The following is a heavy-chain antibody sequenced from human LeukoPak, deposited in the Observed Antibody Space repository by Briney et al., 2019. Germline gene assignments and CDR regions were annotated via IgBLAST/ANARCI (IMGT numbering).Heavy chain of an antibody. CDR3: AKYYYDSSFYYFDY. D-gene: IGHD3-22*01. CDR1: GFTFSSYA. CDR2: ISGSGGST. J-gene: IGHJ4*02. Sequence: PGRSLRLSCAASGFTFSSYAMHWVRQAPGKGLEWVSAISGSGGSTYYADSVKGRFTISRDNSKNTLYLQMNSLRAEDTAVYYCAKYYYDSSFYYFDYWGQGTLVTVSS. V-gene: IGHV3-23*01.